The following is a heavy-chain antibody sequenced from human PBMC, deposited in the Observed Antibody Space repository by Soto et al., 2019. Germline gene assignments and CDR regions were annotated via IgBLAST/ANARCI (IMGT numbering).Heavy chain of an antibody. CDR2: ISGSGGST. CDR1: GFTFSSYA. D-gene: IGHD3-22*01. CDR3: AKEGAYYYDSSGYPFDY. Sequence: GSLRLSCAASGFTFSSYAMSWVRQAPGKGLEWVSAISGSGGSTYYADSVKGRFTISRDNSKNTLYLQMNSLRAEDTAVYYCAKEGAYYYDSSGYPFDYWGQGTLVTVSS. V-gene: IGHV3-23*01. J-gene: IGHJ4*02.